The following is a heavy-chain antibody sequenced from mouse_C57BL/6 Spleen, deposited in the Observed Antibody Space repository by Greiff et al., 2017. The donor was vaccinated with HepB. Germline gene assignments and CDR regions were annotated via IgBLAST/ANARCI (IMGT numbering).Heavy chain of an antibody. J-gene: IGHJ2*01. CDR1: GFTFSDYG. Sequence: VQLQQSGGGLVKPGGSLKLSCAASGFTFSDYGMHWVRQAPEKGLEWVAYISSGSSTIYYADTVKGRFTISRDNAKNTLFLQMTSLRSEDTAMYYCARRAYFATVVATDYFDYWGQGTTLTVSS. CDR2: ISSGSSTI. CDR3: ARRAYFATVVATDYFDY. V-gene: IGHV5-17*01. D-gene: IGHD1-1*01.